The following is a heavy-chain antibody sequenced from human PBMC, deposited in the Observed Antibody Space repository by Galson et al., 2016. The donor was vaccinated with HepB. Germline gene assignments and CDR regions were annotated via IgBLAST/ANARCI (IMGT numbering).Heavy chain of an antibody. D-gene: IGHD1-20*01. CDR1: GFTFSRYG. Sequence: SLRLSCAASGFTFSRYGMHWVRQAPGKGLEWVTNIWYDGSNEDYADSVKGRFTISRDNSNNKLYLQMNDLRVEDTAVYYCVRIPEYIWNDGGYYFDNWGQGTLVTVSS. J-gene: IGHJ4*02. V-gene: IGHV3-33*01. CDR3: VRIPEYIWNDGGYYFDN. CDR2: IWYDGSNE.